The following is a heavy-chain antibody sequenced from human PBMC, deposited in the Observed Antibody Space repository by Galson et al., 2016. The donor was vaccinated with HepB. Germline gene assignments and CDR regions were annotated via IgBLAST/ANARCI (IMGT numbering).Heavy chain of an antibody. Sequence: SLRLSCAASGFTFKNYWMTWVRQAPGKGLEWVSYIASNRRTIYYADSARGRFTISRDNAKNSLYLQMNSLRDEDTAVYYCARDGRRGYDMDVWGQGTTVTVAS. V-gene: IGHV3-48*02. CDR2: IASNRRTI. J-gene: IGHJ6*02. CDR1: GFTFKNYW. CDR3: ARDGRRGYDMDV.